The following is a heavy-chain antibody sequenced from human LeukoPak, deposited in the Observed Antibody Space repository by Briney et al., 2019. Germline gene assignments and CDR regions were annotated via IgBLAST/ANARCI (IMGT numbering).Heavy chain of an antibody. CDR2: IIPIFGTA. D-gene: IGHD6-6*01. CDR1: GGTFSSYA. V-gene: IGHV1-69*13. Sequence: GASVKVSCKASGGTFSSYAISWVRQAPGQGLEWMGGIIPIFGTANYAQKFQGRVTITADESTSTAYMELSSLRSEDTAVYYCARGIAQIGWGLYSSSSRGMDVWGQGTTVTVSS. J-gene: IGHJ6*02. CDR3: ARGIAQIGWGLYSSSSRGMDV.